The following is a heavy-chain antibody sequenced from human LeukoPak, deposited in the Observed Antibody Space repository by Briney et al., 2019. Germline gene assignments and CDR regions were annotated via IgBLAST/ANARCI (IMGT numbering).Heavy chain of an antibody. V-gene: IGHV1-8*01. D-gene: IGHD3-10*01. CDR1: GYTFTSHD. CDR3: ARGASFGGSGSSYFDY. J-gene: IGHJ4*02. Sequence: GASVKVSCKASGYTFTSHDFNWVRQATGQGLEWMGWMNPNSGNTGYAQNFQGRVTMTRNTSISTAYMELSSLRSEDTAVYYCARGASFGGSGSSYFDYWGQGTLVTVSS. CDR2: MNPNSGNT.